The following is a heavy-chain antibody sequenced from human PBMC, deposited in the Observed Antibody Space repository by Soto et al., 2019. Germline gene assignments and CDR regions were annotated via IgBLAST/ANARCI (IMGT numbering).Heavy chain of an antibody. V-gene: IGHV4-34*01. D-gene: IGHD3-9*01. CDR1: GGSFSGYY. CDR2: INHSGST. Sequence: PSETLSLTCAAYGGSFSGYYWSWIRQPPGKGLEWIGEINHSGSTNYNPSLKSRVTISVGTSKSQFSLKLSSVTAADTAVYYCARGYLLLRYFDWLLPPGMDVWGQGTTVT. CDR3: ARGYLLLRYFDWLLPPGMDV. J-gene: IGHJ6*02.